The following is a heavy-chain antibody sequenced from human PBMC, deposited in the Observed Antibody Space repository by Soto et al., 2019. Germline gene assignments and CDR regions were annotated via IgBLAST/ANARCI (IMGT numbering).Heavy chain of an antibody. V-gene: IGHV3-74*01. CDR1: GFTFSNYW. D-gene: IGHD3-10*01. CDR2: TKSDGSGT. Sequence: EVHLVESGGGLLQPGGSLTLSCTASGFTFSNYWMHWVRQAPGKGLVWVSRTKSDGSGTSYTDSVKGRFTISRDNAYNTLYLQMSNLRAEDTAVYYCARGGFHYGPGRMDVWGKGTTVIVSS. J-gene: IGHJ6*04. CDR3: ARGGFHYGPGRMDV.